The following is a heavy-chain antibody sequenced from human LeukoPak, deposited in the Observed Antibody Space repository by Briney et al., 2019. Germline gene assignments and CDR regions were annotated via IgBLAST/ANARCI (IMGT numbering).Heavy chain of an antibody. CDR2: IYPGDSDT. Sequence: GESLKISCKGSGYSFTSYWIGWVRQMPGKGLEWMGIIYPGDSDTRYSPSFQGQVTISADKSIRTAYLQWSSLKASDTAMYYCARHGAYCSSISCYIDYWGQGTLVTVSS. J-gene: IGHJ4*02. D-gene: IGHD2-2*02. V-gene: IGHV5-51*01. CDR3: ARHGAYCSSISCYIDY. CDR1: GYSFTSYW.